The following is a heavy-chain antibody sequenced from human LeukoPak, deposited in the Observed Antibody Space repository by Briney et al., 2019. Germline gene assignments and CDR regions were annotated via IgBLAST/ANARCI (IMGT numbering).Heavy chain of an antibody. CDR3: ARGGRGYSYGPWFDP. J-gene: IGHJ5*02. Sequence: SETLSLTCTVSGDSISGYYWSWIRQPPGKGLKWIGYIHYSDNTNYNPSLKNRITISVDTSKNQFSLKLSSLTAADTAVYYCARGGRGYSYGPWFDPWGQGTLVTVSS. D-gene: IGHD5-18*01. V-gene: IGHV4-59*01. CDR1: GDSISGYY. CDR2: IHYSDNT.